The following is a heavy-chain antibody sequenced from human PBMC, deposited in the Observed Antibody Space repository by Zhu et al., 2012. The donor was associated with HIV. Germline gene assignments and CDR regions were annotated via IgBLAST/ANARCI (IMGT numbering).Heavy chain of an antibody. CDR2: MYSSGST. CDR1: GGSMSSHY. J-gene: IGHJ1*01. Sequence: QVQLQESGPGLVKPSETLSLTCTVSGGSMSSHYWNWVRQPPGKGLQWIGYMYSSGSTKYNFSLKSRVAISLDMSKNQFSLNPQLCDHCGHRSVYYCARSAEGATWSLTPWGQGRPGPPSPQ. V-gene: IGHV4-59*11. D-gene: IGHD3-9*01. CDR3: ARSAEGATWSLTP.